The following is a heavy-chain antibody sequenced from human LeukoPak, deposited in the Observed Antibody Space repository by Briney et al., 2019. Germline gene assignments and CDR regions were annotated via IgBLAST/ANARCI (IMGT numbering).Heavy chain of an antibody. Sequence: PGGSLRPSCAALGFTFSTHAMHWVRQAPGKGLGWVASIRFVGSNKYCADSVKGRFTFSRDNSKNTLYLQMNGLRAEEPAVYYFAKEKNDYGDSSYMNVCGKGTTVTASS. V-gene: IGHV3-30*02. CDR2: IRFVGSNK. J-gene: IGHJ6*03. CDR1: GFTFSTHA. D-gene: IGHD4/OR15-4a*01. CDR3: AKEKNDYGDSSYMNV.